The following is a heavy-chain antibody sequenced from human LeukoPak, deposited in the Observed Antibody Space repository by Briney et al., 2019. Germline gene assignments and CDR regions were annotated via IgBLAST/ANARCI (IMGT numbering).Heavy chain of an antibody. CDR2: ISASGGST. CDR3: ARRSDDCSGTSCYPDY. Sequence: GGSLRLSCAASGFTFSSYGMNWVRQAPGKGLEWVATISASGGSTYYADSVKGRFTISRDSSKNTLYLQMSGLRAEDTAVYYCARRSDDCSGTSCYPDYWGQGTLVTVSS. J-gene: IGHJ4*02. V-gene: IGHV3-23*01. CDR1: GFTFSSYG. D-gene: IGHD2-2*01.